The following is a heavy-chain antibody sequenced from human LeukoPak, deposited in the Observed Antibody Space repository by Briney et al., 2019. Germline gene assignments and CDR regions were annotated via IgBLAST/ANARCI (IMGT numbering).Heavy chain of an antibody. CDR1: GGSISSGSYY. CDR2: IYYSGST. V-gene: IGHV4-61*01. J-gene: IGHJ4*02. D-gene: IGHD3-10*01. Sequence: PSQTLSLTCTVSGGSISSGSYYWSWIRQPPGKGLEWIGYIYYSGSTNYNPSLKSRVTISVDTSKNQFSLKLSSVTAADTAVYYCARGGSGIPSDYWGQGTLVTVSS. CDR3: ARGGSGIPSDY.